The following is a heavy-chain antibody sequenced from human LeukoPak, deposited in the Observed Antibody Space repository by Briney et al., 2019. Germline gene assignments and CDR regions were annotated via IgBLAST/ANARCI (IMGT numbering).Heavy chain of an antibody. CDR3: ARGDYYYGMDV. Sequence: SQTLSLTCTVSGGSISSGGYYWSWIRQHPGEGLEWIGYIYYSGSTYYNPSLRSPVTISIDTSKNQFSLKLSSVTAADTAVYYCARGDYYYGMDVWGQGTTVTVSS. CDR1: GGSISSGGYY. D-gene: IGHD5-24*01. V-gene: IGHV4-31*01. J-gene: IGHJ6*02. CDR2: IYYSGST.